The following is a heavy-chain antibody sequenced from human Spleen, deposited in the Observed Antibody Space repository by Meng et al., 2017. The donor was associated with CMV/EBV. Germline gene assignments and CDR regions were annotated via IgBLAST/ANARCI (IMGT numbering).Heavy chain of an antibody. CDR1: GFTFSSYS. Sequence: GGSLRLSCAASGFTFSSYSMNWVRQAPGKGLEWVSSISSSSSYIYYADSVKGRFTISRDNAKNSLYLQMNSLRAEDTALYYCARVRNTNLNWFDPWGQGTLVTVSS. J-gene: IGHJ5*02. CDR2: ISSSSSYI. D-gene: IGHD1-14*01. CDR3: ARVRNTNLNWFDP. V-gene: IGHV3-21*04.